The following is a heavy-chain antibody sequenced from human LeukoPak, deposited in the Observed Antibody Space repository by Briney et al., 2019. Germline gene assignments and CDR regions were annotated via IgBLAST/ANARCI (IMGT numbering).Heavy chain of an antibody. D-gene: IGHD3-10*01. CDR2: INHSGST. V-gene: IGHV4-34*01. CDR3: AREGDP. Sequence: SETLSLTCAVYGGSFSGYYWSWIRQPPGKGLEWIGEINHSGSTNYNPSLKSRVTISVDTSKNQFSLKLSSVTAADTAVYYCAREGDPWGQGTLVTVSS. J-gene: IGHJ4*02. CDR1: GGSFSGYY.